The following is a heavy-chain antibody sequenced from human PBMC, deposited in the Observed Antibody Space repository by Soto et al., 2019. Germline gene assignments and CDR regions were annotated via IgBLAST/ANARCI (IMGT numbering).Heavy chain of an antibody. CDR1: GYTFSSYD. Sequence: QVQLVQSGAEVKKPGASVKVSCKASGYTFSSYDINWVRQATGQGLEWMGWVSPNSGNPGYAQKFQGRVTMTRDTSIITADMELSSLTSEDTAVYFWGRGDYGGGGGGGAYWGQGTLVTVSS. CDR3: GRGDYGGGGGGGAY. CDR2: VSPNSGNP. V-gene: IGHV1-8*01. D-gene: IGHD3-10*01. J-gene: IGHJ4*02.